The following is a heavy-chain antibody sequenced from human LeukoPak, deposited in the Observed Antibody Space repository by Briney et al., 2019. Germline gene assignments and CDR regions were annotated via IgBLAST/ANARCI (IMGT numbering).Heavy chain of an antibody. D-gene: IGHD3-10*01. CDR1: GFTFSSYS. Sequence: PGGSLRLSCAASGFTFSSYSMNWVRQAPGKGLEWVSSISSSSSYIYYADSVKGRFTISRDNAKNSLYLQMNSLRAEDTAAYYCARDNAWFGEFISHYYYYYMDVWGKGTTVTISS. CDR2: ISSSSSYI. J-gene: IGHJ6*03. V-gene: IGHV3-21*01. CDR3: ARDNAWFGEFISHYYYYYMDV.